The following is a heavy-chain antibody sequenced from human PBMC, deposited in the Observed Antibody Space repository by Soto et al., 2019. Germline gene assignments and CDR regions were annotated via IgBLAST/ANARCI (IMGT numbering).Heavy chain of an antibody. CDR3: GREPYISGHYSGGCDV. CDR2: VSHDGKTE. Sequence: QVLLVESGGGVVQPGRSLRLSCAASGFTFSSYAMHWVRQAPGKGLEWVAVVSHDGKTEYHAASVKGRFTISRDTSANILSLKMNSLRDEDTAVYYCGREPYISGHYSGGCDVWGQGTMVTVSS. CDR1: GFTFSSYA. J-gene: IGHJ3*01. V-gene: IGHV3-30*04. D-gene: IGHD3-22*01.